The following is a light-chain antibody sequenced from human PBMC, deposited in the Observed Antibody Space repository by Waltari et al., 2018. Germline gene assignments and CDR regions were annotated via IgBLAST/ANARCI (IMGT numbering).Light chain of an antibody. V-gene: IGLV1-44*01. CDR3: AAWDDSLNGLYV. CDR1: SSNIGRNA. J-gene: IGLJ1*01. CDR2: TDS. Sequence: QSILTQPPSVSGTPGQRVTISCSGSSSNIGRNAVTWYQQLPGSAPKLLISTDSQRPSGVPDRFSGSKSGTSASLAISGLRSEDEAEYYCAAWDDSLNGLYVFGTGTKVTVL.